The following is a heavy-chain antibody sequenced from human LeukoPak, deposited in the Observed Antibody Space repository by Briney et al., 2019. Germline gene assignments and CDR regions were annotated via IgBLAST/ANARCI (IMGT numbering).Heavy chain of an antibody. V-gene: IGHV3-30*18. Sequence: GGSLRLSCAASRFTFSNNGVDWDRQAPGRGLEWVAVISYDGSNKYYGDSVKGRFTISRDNSKNTLYLQMNSLRAEDAAVYYCAKTSEGDNNSFDIWGPGTMVTVSS. D-gene: IGHD1-1*01. CDR1: RFTFSNNG. J-gene: IGHJ3*02. CDR2: ISYDGSNK. CDR3: AKTSEGDNNSFDI.